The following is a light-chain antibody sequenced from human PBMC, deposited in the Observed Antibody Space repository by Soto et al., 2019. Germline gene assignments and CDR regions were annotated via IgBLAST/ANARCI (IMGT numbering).Light chain of an antibody. CDR3: QQSYSTPLT. J-gene: IGKJ4*01. V-gene: IGKV1-39*01. CDR2: AAS. Sequence: DIQVTQSPSSLSVSVGDRVTITCRASQSIGGFLNWYQQKLGKAPKLLIYAASSLQSGVPPRFSGSGSGTDFTLTISSLQPEDFATYYCQQSYSTPLTFGGGTKVDIK. CDR1: QSIGGF.